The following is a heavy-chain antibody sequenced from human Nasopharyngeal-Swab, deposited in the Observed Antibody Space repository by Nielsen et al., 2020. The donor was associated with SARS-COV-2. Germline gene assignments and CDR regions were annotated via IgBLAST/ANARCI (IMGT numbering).Heavy chain of an antibody. CDR3: AREGPLKYFDY. Sequence: ASVKVSCKASGYTFTSYAMHWVRQAPGQRLEWMGWINPNSGGTNYAQKFQGRVTMTRDTSISTAYMELSRLRSDDTAVYYCAREGPLKYFDYWGQGTLVTVSS. J-gene: IGHJ4*02. CDR1: GYTFTSYA. V-gene: IGHV1-2*02. CDR2: INPNSGGT.